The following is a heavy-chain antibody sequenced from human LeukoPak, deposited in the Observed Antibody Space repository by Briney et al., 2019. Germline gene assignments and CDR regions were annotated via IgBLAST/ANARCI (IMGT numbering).Heavy chain of an antibody. D-gene: IGHD3-10*01. V-gene: IGHV1-69*05. CDR2: IIPIFGTA. CDR1: GGTFSSYV. CDR3: ARGRYYYGSGSYWHYYYMDV. Sequence: SVKVSCKGSGGTFSSYVLSWVRQAPGQGLEWMGGIIPIFGTANYAQKFQGRVTITTDESTSTASMELSSLRSEDTAVYYCARGRYYYGSGSYWHYYYMDVWGKGTTVTVSS. J-gene: IGHJ6*03.